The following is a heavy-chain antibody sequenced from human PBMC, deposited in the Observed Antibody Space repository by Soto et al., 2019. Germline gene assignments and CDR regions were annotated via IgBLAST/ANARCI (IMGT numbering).Heavy chain of an antibody. D-gene: IGHD3-22*01. CDR3: AKLPYYFDSSGYYHSDAFDI. CDR2: ISYDGSNK. CDR1: GFTFSSYG. V-gene: IGHV3-30*18. Sequence: QVQLVESGGGVVQPGRSLRLSCAASGFTFSSYGMHWVRQAPGKGLEWVAVISYDGSNKYYADSVKGRFTISRDNSKNTLYLQMNSLRAEDTAVYYGAKLPYYFDSSGYYHSDAFDIWGQGTMVTVSS. J-gene: IGHJ3*02.